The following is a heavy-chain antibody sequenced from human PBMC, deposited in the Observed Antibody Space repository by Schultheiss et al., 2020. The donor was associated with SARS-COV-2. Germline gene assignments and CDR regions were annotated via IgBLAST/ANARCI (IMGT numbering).Heavy chain of an antibody. D-gene: IGHD3/OR15-3a*01. Sequence: GGSLRLSCVASGFTFSNSWMSWVRQAPGKGLEWVANIKSDGSQKSYVDSVKGRFTISRDNAKNSIYLEMDSLRVEDTAVYYCVKYGRDLGHWGQGTLVTVSS. J-gene: IGHJ4*02. CDR2: IKSDGSQK. V-gene: IGHV3-7*01. CDR1: GFTFSNSW. CDR3: VKYGRDLGH.